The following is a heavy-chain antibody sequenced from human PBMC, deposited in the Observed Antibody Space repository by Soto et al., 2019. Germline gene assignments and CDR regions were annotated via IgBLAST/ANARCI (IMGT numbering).Heavy chain of an antibody. CDR3: VRDRLANDYDDPLS. D-gene: IGHD4-17*01. CDR2: TFYDGSKT. J-gene: IGHJ5*02. CDR1: GFTFSNYV. V-gene: IGHV3-33*01. Sequence: QVQLLESGGGVVQPGRSLRLSCAASGFTFSNYVIHWVRQTPGKGLEWVAVTFYDGSKTDYADSVKGRFTMSRDNSKNTVYLQMNSLRVEDTAVYYCVRDRLANDYDDPLSWGQGTLVTVSS.